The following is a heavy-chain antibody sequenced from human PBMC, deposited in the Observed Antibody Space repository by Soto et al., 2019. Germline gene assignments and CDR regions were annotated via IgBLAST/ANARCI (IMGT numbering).Heavy chain of an antibody. J-gene: IGHJ6*02. V-gene: IGHV3-53*01. CDR1: GFTVSSNY. Sequence: PGGSLRLSCAASGFTVSSNYMSWVRQAPGKGLKWVSVIYSGGSTYYADSVKGRFTISRDNSKNTLYLQMNSLRAEDTAVYYCARGFGYYDFWSGYPYGMDVWGQGTTVTVSS. CDR3: ARGFGYYDFWSGYPYGMDV. D-gene: IGHD3-3*01. CDR2: IYSGGST.